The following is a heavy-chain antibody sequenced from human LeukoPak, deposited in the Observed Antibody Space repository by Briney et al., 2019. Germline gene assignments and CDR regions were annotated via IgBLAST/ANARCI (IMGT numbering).Heavy chain of an antibody. CDR2: INANSGGT. V-gene: IGHV1-2*06. CDR3: ARDPVLLGYCSGSSCYTQFDP. D-gene: IGHD2-15*01. J-gene: IGHJ5*02. Sequence: ASVKVSCKASGYTFTGYYMRWVRQAPGQGVERMGRINANSGGTNYAQKLQGRVTMTRETSTSTAYMELSRLRYDDTAVYYCARDPVLLGYCSGSSCYTQFDPWGERTLVSVS. CDR1: GYTFTGYY.